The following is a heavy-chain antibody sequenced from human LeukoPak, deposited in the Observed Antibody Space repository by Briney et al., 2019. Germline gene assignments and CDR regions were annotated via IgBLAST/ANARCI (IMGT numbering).Heavy chain of an antibody. J-gene: IGHJ4*02. CDR3: ATSPGNHLSDD. V-gene: IGHV1-46*01. Sequence: GASVKVSCKASRDTLSSFYVHWLRQAPGQRLEWMGMISPTGDSTKNAQKFQGRATMTRDTSTSTAYMELRRLTSEDTAVYYCATSPGNHLSDDWGQGTLVIVSS. CDR2: ISPTGDST. CDR1: RDTLSSFY. D-gene: IGHD1-14*01.